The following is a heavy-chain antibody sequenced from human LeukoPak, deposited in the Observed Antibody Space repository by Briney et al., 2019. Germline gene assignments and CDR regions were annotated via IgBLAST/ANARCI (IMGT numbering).Heavy chain of an antibody. V-gene: IGHV1-46*01. CDR2: INPSGGSR. D-gene: IGHD6-13*01. J-gene: IGHJ5*02. CDR1: GYTFTRYY. Sequence: ASVKVSCKAAGYTFTRYYMHWVRQAPGQGLEWMGIINPSGGSRSYAQKFQGSVTMTRDMSTSTVYLELSSLRYEDTTAYYCARDCSCSFSRFDPWGQGTLVTVSS. CDR3: ARDCSCSFSRFDP.